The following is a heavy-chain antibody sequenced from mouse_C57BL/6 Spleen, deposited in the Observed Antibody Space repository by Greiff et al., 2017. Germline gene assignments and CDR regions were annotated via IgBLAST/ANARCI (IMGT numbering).Heavy chain of an antibody. J-gene: IGHJ4*01. CDR2: IHPNSGST. D-gene: IGHD1-3*01. CDR1: GYTFTSYW. V-gene: IGHV1-64*01. CDR3: ARQSERSDYAMDY. Sequence: LQQPGAELVKPGASVKLSCKASGYTFTSYWMHWVKQRPGQGLEWIGMIHPNSGSTNYNEKFKSKATLTVDKSSSTAYMQLSSLTSEDSAVYYCARQSERSDYAMDYWGQGTSVTVSS.